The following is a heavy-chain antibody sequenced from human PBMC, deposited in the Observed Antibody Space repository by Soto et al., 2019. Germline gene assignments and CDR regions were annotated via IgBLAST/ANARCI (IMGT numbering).Heavy chain of an antibody. CDR2: VYYSGST. Sequence: KTSETLSLTCTVSGDSISSGDYYWSWIRQPPWKRLEWIGYVYYSGSTYYNPSPKSRVTISVDTSNNQFSLKLTSVTAADTAVYYCARYYYGSGSYQDYWGQGTLVTVSS. J-gene: IGHJ4*02. CDR3: ARYYYGSGSYQDY. V-gene: IGHV4-30-4*01. D-gene: IGHD3-10*01. CDR1: GDSISSGDYY.